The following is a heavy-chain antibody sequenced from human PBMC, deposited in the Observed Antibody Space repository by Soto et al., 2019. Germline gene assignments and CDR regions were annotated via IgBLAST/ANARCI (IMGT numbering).Heavy chain of an antibody. V-gene: IGHV6-1*01. CDR3: ARGLRWLAADGQVSYWYFDL. CDR2: TYYRSKWYN. CDR1: GDSVSSNSAA. D-gene: IGHD6-13*01. J-gene: IGHJ2*01. Sequence: SQTLSLTCVISGDSVSSNSAAWNWIRQSPSRGLEWLGRTYYRSKWYNDYAVSVKSRITINPDTSKNQFSLQLNSVTPEDTAVYYCARGLRWLAADGQVSYWYFDLWGRGTLVTVSS.